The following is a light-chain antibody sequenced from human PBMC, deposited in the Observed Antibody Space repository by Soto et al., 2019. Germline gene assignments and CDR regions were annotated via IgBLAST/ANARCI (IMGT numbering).Light chain of an antibody. CDR3: QQYCSTWT. CDR1: QSVSSSD. CDR2: GAY. J-gene: IGKJ1*01. V-gene: IGKV3-20*01. Sequence: DIVFTLSQDTLSLSPGERATLSCRASQSVSSSDVAWYQQRPGQAPRLLIYGAYSRATGIPDRFSGSGSGTDFTLTISRLEPEDFAVYCCQQYCSTWTFAQGTKVDI.